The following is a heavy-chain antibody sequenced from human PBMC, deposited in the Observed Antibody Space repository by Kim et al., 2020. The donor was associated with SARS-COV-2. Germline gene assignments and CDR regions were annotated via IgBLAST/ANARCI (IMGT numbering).Heavy chain of an antibody. D-gene: IGHD4-17*01. Sequence: SLRGRFTISRDNAQNSMYLQRNSLRAEDTAVYYCASTPLLDYGDVRSFDNWGQGTMVTVSS. CDR3: ASTPLLDYGDVRSFDN. J-gene: IGHJ4*02. V-gene: IGHV3-11*03.